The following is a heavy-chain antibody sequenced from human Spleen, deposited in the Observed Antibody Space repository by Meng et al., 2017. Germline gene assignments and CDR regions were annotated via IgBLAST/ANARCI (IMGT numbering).Heavy chain of an antibody. CDR2: LNSDGSST. V-gene: IGHV3-74*01. J-gene: IGHJ4*02. Sequence: GESLKISCAASGLTFSSYWMHWVRQAPGKGLVWVSRLNSDGSSTNYADSVKGRFTISRDNSKNTLYLQMNSLRAEDTAVYYCARDRGSYYGSGSYYDFWGQGTLVTVSS. D-gene: IGHD3-10*01. CDR3: ARDRGSYYGSGSYYDF. CDR1: GLTFSSYW.